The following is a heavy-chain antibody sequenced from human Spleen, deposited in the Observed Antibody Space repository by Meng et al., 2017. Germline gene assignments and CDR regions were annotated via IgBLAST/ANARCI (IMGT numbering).Heavy chain of an antibody. V-gene: IGHV1-69*11. CDR1: GGTFSDSP. CDR3: GRGGNENWGPVGY. J-gene: IGHJ4*02. Sequence: QVQLVQSGAEVKRPGSSVKVSCRASGGTFSDSPITWVRQAPGHGLEWMGTILPVLDTTNYAQRFQGRVTITADYMELASLTSDDTAVYYCGRGGNENWGPVGYWGPGTLVTVSS. D-gene: IGHD7-27*01. CDR2: ILPVLDTT.